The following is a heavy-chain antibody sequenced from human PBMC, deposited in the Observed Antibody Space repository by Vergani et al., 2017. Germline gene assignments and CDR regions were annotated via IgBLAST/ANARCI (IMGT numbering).Heavy chain of an antibody. D-gene: IGHD1-26*01. CDR3: ARDGGGSYYDYNYYYMDV. Sequence: EVQLVESGGGLVKPGGSLRLSCAASGFTFSSYSMNWVRQAPGKGLEWVSSISSSSSYIYYADSVKGRFTISRDNAKNSLYLQVNSLRAEDTAVYYCARDGGGSYYDYNYYYMDVWGKGTTVTVSS. CDR2: ISSSSSYI. V-gene: IGHV3-21*01. CDR1: GFTFSSYS. J-gene: IGHJ6*03.